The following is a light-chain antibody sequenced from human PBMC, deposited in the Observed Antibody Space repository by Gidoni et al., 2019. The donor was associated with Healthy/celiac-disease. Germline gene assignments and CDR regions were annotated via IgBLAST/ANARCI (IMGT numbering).Light chain of an antibody. V-gene: IGLV3-19*01. CDR3: NPRESSGKPV. Sequence: SSDLTQDPAVSVALGQTVRITCQGDSLRSYYASWYPQKPGQARLLVLYGKNNRPSGIPERCSGSSSGYTASLTIIGGQAEDEDDYYCNPRESSGKPVFGGGTKLSVL. CDR1: SLRSYY. CDR2: GKN. J-gene: IGLJ2*01.